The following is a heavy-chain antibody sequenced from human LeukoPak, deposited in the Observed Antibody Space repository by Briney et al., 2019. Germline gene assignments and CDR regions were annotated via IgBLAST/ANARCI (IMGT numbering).Heavy chain of an antibody. CDR1: GFTFSSYA. V-gene: IGHV3-30-3*01. CDR2: ISYDGSNK. J-gene: IGHJ4*02. Sequence: GGSLRLSCAASGFTFSSYAIHWVRQAPGKGLEWVAVISYDGSNKYYADSVKGRSTISRDNSKNMVYLQMNSLRAEDTAVYYCARAVTIFGVVKRHFDYWGQGTLVTVSS. CDR3: ARAVTIFGVVKRHFDY. D-gene: IGHD3-3*01.